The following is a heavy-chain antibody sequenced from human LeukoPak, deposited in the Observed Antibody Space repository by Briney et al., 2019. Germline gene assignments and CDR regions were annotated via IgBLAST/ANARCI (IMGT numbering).Heavy chain of an antibody. D-gene: IGHD1-26*01. Sequence: PGGSLRLSCVVSGFTFSSYAMSWVRQAPGKGLEWVSTISGSSTYYADSVKGRFTISRDNSKNTLYLQMNSLRADDTAVYYCAKAGAETRKYFDYWGQGTLVTVPS. CDR1: GFTFSSYA. V-gene: IGHV3-23*01. CDR2: ISGSST. J-gene: IGHJ4*02. CDR3: AKAGAETRKYFDY.